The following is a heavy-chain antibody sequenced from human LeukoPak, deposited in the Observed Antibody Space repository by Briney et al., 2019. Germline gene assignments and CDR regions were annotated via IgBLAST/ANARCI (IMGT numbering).Heavy chain of an antibody. D-gene: IGHD7-27*01. CDR2: ISSSSRYI. Sequence: PGGSLRLSCAASGFTFSSYSMDWVRQAPGKGLEWVSSISSSSRYIYYADSVKGRFTISRDNAKNSLYLQMNSLRAEDTAVYYCARAGASVYFDYWGQGTLVTVSS. CDR1: GFTFSSYS. CDR3: ARAGASVYFDY. J-gene: IGHJ4*02. V-gene: IGHV3-21*01.